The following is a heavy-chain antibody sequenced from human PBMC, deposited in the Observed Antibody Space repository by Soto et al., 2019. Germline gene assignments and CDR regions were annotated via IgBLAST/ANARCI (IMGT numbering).Heavy chain of an antibody. CDR1: GFSFSSSA. CDR2: ISGSGGST. Sequence: EVQLLESGGGLVQPGGSLRLSCAASGFSFSSSAMSWVRQAPGKGLEWVSAISGSGGSTYYADSVKGRFTISRDNSKNTLYHQMNSLRAEDTAVYCCAKGSGNYGDYYWYFDLWGRGTLVTVSS. V-gene: IGHV3-23*01. CDR3: AKGSGNYGDYYWYFDL. J-gene: IGHJ2*01. D-gene: IGHD4-17*01.